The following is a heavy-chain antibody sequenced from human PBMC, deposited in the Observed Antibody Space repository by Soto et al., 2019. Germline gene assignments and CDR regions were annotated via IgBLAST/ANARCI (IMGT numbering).Heavy chain of an antibody. D-gene: IGHD4-17*01. CDR2: IDPSDSYT. Sequence: PGESLKISCKGSGYSFTSYWISWVRQMPGKGLEWMGRIDPSDSYTNYSPSFQGHVTISADKSISTAYLQWSSLKASGTAMYYCASHFTVTTSSYYYGMDVWGQGTTVTVSS. CDR1: GYSFTSYW. V-gene: IGHV5-10-1*01. CDR3: ASHFTVTTSSYYYGMDV. J-gene: IGHJ6*02.